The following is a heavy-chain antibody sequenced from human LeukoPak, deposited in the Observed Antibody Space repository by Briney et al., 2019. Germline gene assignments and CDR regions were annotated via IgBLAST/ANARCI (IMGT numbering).Heavy chain of an antibody. CDR2: ISSSSSYI. V-gene: IGHV3-21*04. D-gene: IGHD3-22*01. J-gene: IGHJ5*01. CDR1: GFTFSSYS. Sequence: GGSLRLSCAASGFTFSSYSMNWVRQAPGKGLEWVSSISSSSSYIYYADSAKGRFTTSRDNSRNTLYLQMNSLRVEDTAVYHCAKDDSYIRFYSWGRGTLVTVSS. CDR3: AKDDSYIRFYS.